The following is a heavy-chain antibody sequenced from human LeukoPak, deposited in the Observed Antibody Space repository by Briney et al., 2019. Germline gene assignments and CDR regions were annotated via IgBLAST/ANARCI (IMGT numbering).Heavy chain of an antibody. CDR1: GSTFSSYA. Sequence: GGSLRLSCAASGSTFSSYAMHWVRQAPGKGLEWVAVISYDGSNKYYADSVKGRFTISRDNSKNTLYLQMNSLRAEDTAVYYCASYDSSGYSTPFDYWGQGTLVTVSS. D-gene: IGHD3-22*01. J-gene: IGHJ4*02. CDR3: ASYDSSGYSTPFDY. V-gene: IGHV3-30-3*01. CDR2: ISYDGSNK.